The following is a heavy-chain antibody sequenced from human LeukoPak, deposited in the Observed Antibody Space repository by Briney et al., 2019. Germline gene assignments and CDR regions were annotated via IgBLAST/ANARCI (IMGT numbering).Heavy chain of an antibody. V-gene: IGHV4-38-2*02. CDR1: GSSIRSGYF. CDR3: AREEGRYAFDI. Sequence: SETLSLTCVVSGSSIRSGYFWGWIRQPPGRGLEWIGSIFQSGFTYYNPSLKSRVTISLHTSKNQFSLKLSSVTAADTAVYYCAREEGRYAFDIWGQGTMVTVSS. J-gene: IGHJ3*02. CDR2: IFQSGFT.